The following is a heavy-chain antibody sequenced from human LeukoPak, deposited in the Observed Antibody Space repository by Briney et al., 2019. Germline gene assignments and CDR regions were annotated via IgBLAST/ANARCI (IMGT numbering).Heavy chain of an antibody. CDR1: GFTFSSYA. CDR2: ITGSGRST. V-gene: IGHV3-23*01. Sequence: GGSLRLSCAASGFTFSSYAMSWVRQAPGKGLEWVSAITGSGRSTYYADSVKGRFTISRDNSKNTQYLQMNSLRAGDTALYYCAKDLIRDDSWGQGTLVTVSS. CDR3: AKDLIRDDS. J-gene: IGHJ4*02. D-gene: IGHD3-3*01.